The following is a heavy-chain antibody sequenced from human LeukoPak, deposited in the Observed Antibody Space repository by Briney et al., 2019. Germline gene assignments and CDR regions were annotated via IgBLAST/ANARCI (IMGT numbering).Heavy chain of an antibody. CDR1: GFTFSSYA. CDR2: ISYDGSNK. CDR3: ARVLITMVRGVISPTDY. D-gene: IGHD3-10*01. Sequence: GGSLRLSCAASGFTFSSYAMHWVRQAPGKGLEWVAVISYDGSNKYYADSVKGRFTISRDNPKNTLYLQMNSLRAEDTAVYYCARVLITMVRGVISPTDYWGQGTLVTVSS. J-gene: IGHJ4*02. V-gene: IGHV3-30*04.